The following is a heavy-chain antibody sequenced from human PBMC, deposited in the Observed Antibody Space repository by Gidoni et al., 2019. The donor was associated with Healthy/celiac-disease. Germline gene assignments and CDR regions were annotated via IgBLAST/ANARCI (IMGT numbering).Heavy chain of an antibody. D-gene: IGHD3-3*01. V-gene: IGHV3-49*03. CDR2: IRSKAYGGTT. CDR1: GFTFGAYA. CDR3: TRDPGPPVRFLEWLLFDY. Sequence: EVQLVESGGGLVQPGRSLRLSCTASGFTFGAYAMSWFRQAPGKGLDWVCFIRSKAYGGTTEYAASVKGRFTISRDDSKSIAYLQMNSLKTEDTAVYYCTRDPGPPVRFLEWLLFDYWGQGTLVTVSS. J-gene: IGHJ4*02.